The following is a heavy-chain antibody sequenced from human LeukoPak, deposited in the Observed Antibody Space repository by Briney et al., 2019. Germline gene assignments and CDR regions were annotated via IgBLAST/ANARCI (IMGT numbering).Heavy chain of an antibody. Sequence: PGGSLRLSCASSGFTFDNFAMNWVRQTPGKGLEWVSYISRSSSLIVYADSAKGRFTVSRDNGKNSLYLDMNSLTVEDTGLYYCARDGINWADRWGQGTLVTVSS. J-gene: IGHJ5*02. CDR3: ARDGINWADR. CDR1: GFTFDNFA. V-gene: IGHV3-21*05. D-gene: IGHD3-16*01. CDR2: ISRSSSLI.